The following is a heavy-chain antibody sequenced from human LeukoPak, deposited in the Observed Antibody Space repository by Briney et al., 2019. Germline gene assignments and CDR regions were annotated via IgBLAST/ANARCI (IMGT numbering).Heavy chain of an antibody. D-gene: IGHD5-18*01. Sequence: GASVKVSCKASGYTFSGYYMYWVRQAPGQGLEWMGWINPNSGGTNYAQKFQGRVTMTRDTSISTAYMELSRLRSDDTAVYYCARVSGGYSYGRLQELHYWGQGTLVTVSS. V-gene: IGHV1-2*02. CDR2: INPNSGGT. CDR3: ARVSGGYSYGRLQELHY. CDR1: GYTFSGYY. J-gene: IGHJ4*02.